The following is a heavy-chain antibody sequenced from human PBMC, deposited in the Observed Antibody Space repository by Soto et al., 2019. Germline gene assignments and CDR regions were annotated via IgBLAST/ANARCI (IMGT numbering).Heavy chain of an antibody. CDR3: AKDRGYCDSSSCYLGHSFDI. CDR2: ISHDGRSK. Sequence: QVQLVESGGGVVQPGRSLRLSCAASGFTFSNYGIHWVRQAPGKGLEWVAVISHDGRSKFYGDSVKGRFTISRDNSKNTLSLQMNSLRAEDTVVYYCAKDRGYCDSSSCYLGHSFDIWGQGTMVTVSS. V-gene: IGHV3-30*18. CDR1: GFTFSNYG. D-gene: IGHD2-2*01. J-gene: IGHJ3*02.